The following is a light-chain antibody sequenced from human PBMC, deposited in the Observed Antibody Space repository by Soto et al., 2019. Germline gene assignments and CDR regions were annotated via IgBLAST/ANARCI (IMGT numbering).Light chain of an antibody. J-gene: IGLJ3*02. CDR2: RNN. CDR1: SSNIGSHS. Sequence: QSVLTQPPSASGTPGQRVTISCSGSSSNIGSHSVTWYQQLPGTAPKLLSHRNNQRPSGVPDRFSGSKSGTSASLAISGPQSEDEANYYCASWDDNLRAWVFGEGTKVTVL. V-gene: IGLV1-44*01. CDR3: ASWDDNLRAWV.